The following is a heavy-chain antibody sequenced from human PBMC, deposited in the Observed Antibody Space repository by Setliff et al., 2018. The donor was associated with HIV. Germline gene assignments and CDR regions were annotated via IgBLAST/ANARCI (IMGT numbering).Heavy chain of an antibody. CDR2: IIPIYGTA. CDR1: GYTFTGYY. V-gene: IGHV1-69*13. D-gene: IGHD6-13*01. J-gene: IGHJ4*02. CDR3: ARGLIAAATGDADY. Sequence: SVKVSCKASGYTFTGYYINWVRQAPGQGLEWMGGIIPIYGTANYAQRFLGRATITADGSTSTAYMELSSLRSEDTAVYYCARGLIAAATGDADYWGQGTLVTVSS.